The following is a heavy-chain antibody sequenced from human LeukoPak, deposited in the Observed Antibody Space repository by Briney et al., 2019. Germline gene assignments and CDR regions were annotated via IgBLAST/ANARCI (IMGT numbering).Heavy chain of an antibody. Sequence: SETLSITCTDSGGSISSYCWRWIRQPPGKGLEWIGYIYYSGSTNYNLSLKSRVTISVDTTKNQFALKLSSVTDADTAVYYCARGMTTVTPAFDYWGQGTLVTVSS. J-gene: IGHJ4*02. CDR1: GGSISSYC. V-gene: IGHV4-59*01. CDR2: IYYSGST. CDR3: ARGMTTVTPAFDY. D-gene: IGHD4-11*01.